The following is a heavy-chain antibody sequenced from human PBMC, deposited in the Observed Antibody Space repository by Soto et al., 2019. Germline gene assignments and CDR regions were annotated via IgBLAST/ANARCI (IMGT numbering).Heavy chain of an antibody. CDR1: GFTFSSYS. J-gene: IGHJ4*02. Sequence: GGSLRLSCAASGFTFSSYSMNWVRQAPGKGLEWVSYISSSSSTIYYADSVKGRFIISRDNAKNSLYLQMNSLRAEDTAVYYCAREGSYIFDYWGQGTLVTVSS. V-gene: IGHV3-48*01. CDR3: AREGSYIFDY. CDR2: ISSSSSTI. D-gene: IGHD2-15*01.